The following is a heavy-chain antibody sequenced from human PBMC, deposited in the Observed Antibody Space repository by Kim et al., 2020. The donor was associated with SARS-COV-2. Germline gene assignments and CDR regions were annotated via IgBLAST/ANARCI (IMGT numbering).Heavy chain of an antibody. Sequence: GGSLRLSCAASGFTFSNAWMSWVRQAPGKGLEWVGRIKSKTDGGTTDYAAPVKGRFTISRDDSKNTLYLQMNSLKTEDTAVYYCTTEYGVAYYYYYGMDVWGQGTTVTLSS. V-gene: IGHV3-15*01. CDR1: GFTFSNAW. D-gene: IGHD4-17*01. CDR2: IKSKTDGGTT. J-gene: IGHJ6*02. CDR3: TTEYGVAYYYYYGMDV.